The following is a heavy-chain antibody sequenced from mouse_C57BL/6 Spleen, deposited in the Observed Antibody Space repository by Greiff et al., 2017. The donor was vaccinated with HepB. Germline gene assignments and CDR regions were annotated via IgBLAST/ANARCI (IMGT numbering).Heavy chain of an antibody. CDR3: AREGGDGYYYAMDY. V-gene: IGHV3-6*01. J-gene: IGHJ4*01. Sequence: EVKVEESGPGLVKPSQSLSLTCSVTGYSITSGYYWNWIRQFPGNKLEWMGYISYDGSNNYNPSLKNRISITRDTSKNQFFLKLNSVTTEDTATYYCAREGGDGYYYAMDYWGQGTSVTVSS. D-gene: IGHD2-3*01. CDR2: ISYDGSN. CDR1: GYSITSGYY.